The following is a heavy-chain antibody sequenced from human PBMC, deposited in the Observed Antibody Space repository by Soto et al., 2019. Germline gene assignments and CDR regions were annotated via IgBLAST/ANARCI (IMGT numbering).Heavy chain of an antibody. D-gene: IGHD3-3*01. Sequence: GGSLRLSCAASGFTFSSYGMHWVRQAPGKGLEWVAVIWYDGSNKYYADSVKGRFTISRDNSKNTLYLQMNSLRAEDTAVYYCTKDGAFWSGYYTGWFDPWGQGTLVTVSS. CDR1: GFTFSSYG. J-gene: IGHJ5*02. CDR2: IWYDGSNK. V-gene: IGHV3-30*02. CDR3: TKDGAFWSGYYTGWFDP.